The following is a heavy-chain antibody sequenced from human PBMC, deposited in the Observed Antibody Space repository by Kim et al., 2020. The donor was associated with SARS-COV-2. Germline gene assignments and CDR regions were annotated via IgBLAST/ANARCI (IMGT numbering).Heavy chain of an antibody. J-gene: IGHJ1*01. CDR2: ISGSDGTT. CDR1: GFTFSAYA. Sequence: GGSLRLSCAASGFTFSAYAMGWVRQAPGKGLEWVSGISGSDGTTYYADSVKGRFIISRDNSKNTLHLQMNSLRAEDTAIYYCAKHFGSSGSEFHHWGQGTLVTVPS. D-gene: IGHD3-22*01. CDR3: AKHFGSSGSEFHH. V-gene: IGHV3-23*01.